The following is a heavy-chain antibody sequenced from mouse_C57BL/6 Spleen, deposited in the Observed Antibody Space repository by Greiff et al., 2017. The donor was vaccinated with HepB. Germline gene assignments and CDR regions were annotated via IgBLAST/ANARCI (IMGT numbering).Heavy chain of an antibody. CDR3: AREGLYYYGSSYFWYFDV. Sequence: VQLQQSGPELVKPGASVKISCKASGYAFSSSWMNWVKQRPGKGLEWIGRIYPGDGDTNYNGKFKGKATLTADKSSSTAYMQLSSLTSEDSAVYFCAREGLYYYGSSYFWYFDVWGTGTTVTVSS. CDR2: IYPGDGDT. CDR1: GYAFSSSW. D-gene: IGHD1-1*01. V-gene: IGHV1-82*01. J-gene: IGHJ1*03.